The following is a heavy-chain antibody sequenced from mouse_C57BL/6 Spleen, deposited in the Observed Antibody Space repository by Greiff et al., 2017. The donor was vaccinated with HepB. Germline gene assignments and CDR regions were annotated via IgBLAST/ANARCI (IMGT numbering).Heavy chain of an antibody. J-gene: IGHJ4*01. D-gene: IGHD1-1*01. CDR1: GYTFTSYW. CDR3: ARGSYDYAMDY. Sequence: QVHVKQPGAELVKPGASVKLSCKASGYTFTSYWMHWVKQRPGQGLEWIGMIHPNSGSTNYNEKFKSKATLTVDKSSSTAYMQLSSLTSEDSAVYYCARGSYDYAMDYWGQGTSVTVSS. V-gene: IGHV1-64*01. CDR2: IHPNSGST.